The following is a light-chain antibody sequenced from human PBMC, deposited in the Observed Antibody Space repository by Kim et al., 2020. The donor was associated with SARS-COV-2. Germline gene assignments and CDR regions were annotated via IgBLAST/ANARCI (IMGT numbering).Light chain of an antibody. CDR3: QQYNSYWT. CDR1: QSISSW. CDR2: KAS. V-gene: IGKV1-5*03. Sequence: DIQMTQSPSTLSASVGDRVPITCRASQSISSWLAWYQQKPGKAPKLLIYKASSLESGVPSRFSDSGSGTEFTLTISSLQPDVFATYCCQQYNSYWTFGHGTKVDIK. J-gene: IGKJ1*01.